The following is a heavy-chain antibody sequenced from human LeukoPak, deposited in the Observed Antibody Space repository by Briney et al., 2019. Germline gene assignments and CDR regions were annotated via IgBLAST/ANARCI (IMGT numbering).Heavy chain of an antibody. D-gene: IGHD5-24*01. V-gene: IGHV3-21*01. CDR1: GFTFSSYS. CDR2: ISSSSSYI. J-gene: IGHJ6*03. CDR3: ARDNALEMAIQSHYYYYYYMDV. Sequence: GGSLRLSCAASGFTFSSYSMNWVRQAPGKGLEWVSSISSSSSYIYYADSVKGQFTISRDDAKNSLYLQMNSLRAEDTAVYYCARDNALEMAIQSHYYYYYYMDVWGKGTTVTVSS.